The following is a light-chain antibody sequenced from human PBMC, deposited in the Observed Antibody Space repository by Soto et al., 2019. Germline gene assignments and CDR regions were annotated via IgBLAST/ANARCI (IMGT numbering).Light chain of an antibody. CDR1: SSDVGAYIY. CDR3: SAYSDIDTKV. CDR2: EVN. J-gene: IGLJ1*01. Sequence: QSLLTQPASVSGSPGQSITISCGGTSSDVGAYIYVSWYQQFPGKAPKLILYEVNNRPSGVSNRFSGSKSDTTASLTISGLQPEDEADYYCSAYSDIDTKVLGTGTKVTVL. V-gene: IGLV2-14*03.